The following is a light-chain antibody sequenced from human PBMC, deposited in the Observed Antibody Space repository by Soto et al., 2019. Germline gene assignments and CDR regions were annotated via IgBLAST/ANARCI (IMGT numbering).Light chain of an antibody. CDR2: GAS. CDR3: QQYNDGLT. V-gene: IGKV3-15*01. CDR1: KSISSN. Sequence: EIVMTQSPATLSVSPGERATLCFRAGKSISSNLAWYQLKPGQAPRLLIYGASTRATGIPARFSGSGSGTEFTLTITSLQSEDFAVYFCQQYNDGLTFGGGTKVDIK. J-gene: IGKJ4*01.